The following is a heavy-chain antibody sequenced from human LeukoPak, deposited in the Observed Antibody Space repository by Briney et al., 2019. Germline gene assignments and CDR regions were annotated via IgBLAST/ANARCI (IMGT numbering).Heavy chain of an antibody. CDR1: GFTFSDYY. J-gene: IGHJ4*02. D-gene: IGHD2-2*01. V-gene: IGHV3-11*04. CDR2: ISSSGSTI. CDR3: ARDRTRYCSSTSCQPGGY. Sequence: GGSLRLSCAASGFTFSDYYMSWIRQAPGKGLEWVSYISSSGSTIYYADSVKGRFTISRDNAKNSLYLQMNSLRAEDTAVYYCARDRTRYCSSTSCQPGGYWGQGTLVTVSS.